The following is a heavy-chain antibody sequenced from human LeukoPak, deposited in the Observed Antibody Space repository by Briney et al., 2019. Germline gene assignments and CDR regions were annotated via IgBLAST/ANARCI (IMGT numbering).Heavy chain of an antibody. CDR2: FYYRGSS. CDR3: ARSGYCSGGICYSGLFDY. V-gene: IGHV4-59*01. D-gene: IGHD2-15*01. J-gene: IGHJ4*02. Sequence: SETLSLTCTVSGCSISSYYWSWIRQSPGKGVEWIGYFYYRGSSTYNPSLKSRVTISGDTSKNEFSLRLSSVTAADTAVYYCARSGYCSGGICYSGLFDYWGPRTLVTVSS. CDR1: GCSISSYY.